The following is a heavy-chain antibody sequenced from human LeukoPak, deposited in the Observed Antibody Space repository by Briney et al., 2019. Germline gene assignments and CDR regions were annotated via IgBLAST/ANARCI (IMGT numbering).Heavy chain of an antibody. CDR1: GGSFSGYY. J-gene: IGHJ4*02. Sequence: PSETLSLTCAVYGGSFSGYYWSWIRQPPGKGLEWIGEINHSGSTNYNPSLKSRVTISVDTSKNRFSLKLSSVTAADTAVYYCARGYSYSSSSKTTPDFDYWGQGTLVTVSS. V-gene: IGHV4-34*01. D-gene: IGHD6-6*01. CDR2: INHSGST. CDR3: ARGYSYSSSSKTTPDFDY.